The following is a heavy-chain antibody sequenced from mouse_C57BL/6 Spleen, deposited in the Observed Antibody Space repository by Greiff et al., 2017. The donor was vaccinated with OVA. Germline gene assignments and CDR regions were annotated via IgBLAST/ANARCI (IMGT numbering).Heavy chain of an antibody. CDR3: AREAMDY. Sequence: EVMLVESGGGLVKPGGSLKLSCAASGFTFSSYAMSWVRQTPEKRLEWVATISDGGSYTYYPDNVKGRFTISRDNAKNNLYLQMSHLKSEDTAMYYCAREAMDYWGQGTSVTVSS. CDR2: ISDGGSYT. V-gene: IGHV5-4*01. J-gene: IGHJ4*01. CDR1: GFTFSSYA.